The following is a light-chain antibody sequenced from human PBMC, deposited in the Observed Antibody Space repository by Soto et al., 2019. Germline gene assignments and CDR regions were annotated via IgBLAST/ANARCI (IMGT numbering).Light chain of an antibody. CDR1: QGVSSSY. J-gene: IGKJ3*01. V-gene: IGKV3-20*01. CDR2: GAS. Sequence: EIVLTQSPGTLSLSPGERATLSCRASQGVSSSYLSWYQQKPGQAPRLLIYGASSRATGIPERVSGSGSGTDFALTISRLEPEDFAVYSCQQYGRSPPFSFGPGTKVDSK. CDR3: QQYGRSPPFS.